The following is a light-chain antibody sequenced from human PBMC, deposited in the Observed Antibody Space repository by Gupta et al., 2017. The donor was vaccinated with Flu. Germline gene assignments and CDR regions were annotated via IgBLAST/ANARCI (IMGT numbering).Light chain of an antibody. V-gene: IGLV8-61*01. CDR3: LLYMGSGVWV. CDR1: SSSDSTNSY. J-gene: IGLJ3*02. Sequence: TVTLTCGFGSSSDSTNSYPNWYQQTPGQAPRTLIYSTNTRSPGVPARFSGSILGNKAALTISGAQADDESVYYCLLYMGSGVWVFGGGTKLTVL. CDR2: STN.